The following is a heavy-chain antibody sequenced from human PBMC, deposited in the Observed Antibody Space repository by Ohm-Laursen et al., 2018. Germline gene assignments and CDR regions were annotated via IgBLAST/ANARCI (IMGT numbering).Heavy chain of an antibody. D-gene: IGHD1-26*01. CDR3: AKARGATVGPTNYFDY. J-gene: IGHJ4*02. CDR2: VSNSGGST. CDR1: GFTFSSYA. Sequence: SLRLSCAASGFTFSSYAMSWVRQAPGKGLEWVSGVSNSGGSTFYADSVKGRFTISRDNSKNTLYLQMNSLRAEDTAVYYCAKARGATVGPTNYFDYWGQGTLVTVSS. V-gene: IGHV3-23*01.